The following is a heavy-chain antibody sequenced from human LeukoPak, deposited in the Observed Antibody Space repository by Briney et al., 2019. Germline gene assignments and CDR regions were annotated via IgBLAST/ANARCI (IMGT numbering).Heavy chain of an antibody. CDR3: ARSSMMVTPSSVY. CDR1: GFTVSNNY. Sequence: PGGSLRLSCAASGFTVSNNYMSWVRQAPGKGLEWVSVIYRGGNTYYADSVKGRFTISRDNAKKSLYLQMNSLRAEDTAVYYCARSSMMVTPSSVYWGQGTLVTVSS. D-gene: IGHD4-23*01. V-gene: IGHV3-53*01. CDR2: IYRGGNT. J-gene: IGHJ4*02.